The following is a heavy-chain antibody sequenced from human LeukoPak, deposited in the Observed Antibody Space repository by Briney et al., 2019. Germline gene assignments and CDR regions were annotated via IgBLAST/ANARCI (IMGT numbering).Heavy chain of an antibody. J-gene: IGHJ4*02. CDR2: ISSSSSYI. D-gene: IGHD3-22*01. Sequence: GGSLRLSCAASGITFSSYSMNWVRQAPGKGLEWVPFISSSSSYIYYADSVKGRFTISRDNAKNSLYLQMNSLRAEDTAVYYCARSSHYYDSSGSYYVLDYWGQGTLVTVSS. CDR1: GITFSSYS. CDR3: ARSSHYYDSSGSYYVLDY. V-gene: IGHV3-21*01.